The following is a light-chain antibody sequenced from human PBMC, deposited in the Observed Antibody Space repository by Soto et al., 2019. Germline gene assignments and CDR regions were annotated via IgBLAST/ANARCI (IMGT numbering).Light chain of an antibody. CDR1: KNDIGVYDF. V-gene: IGLV2-8*01. CDR2: EVV. CDR3: KSYAGSNTYV. J-gene: IGLJ1*01. Sequence: QAGLTQPPSASGSPGQSVTISCTGTKNDIGVYDFVSWYQHHPGKAPRLIIYEVVQRPSGVPDRFSGSKSGNTASLTVSGLQAADEAHYFCKSYAGSNTYVFGSGTKVTVL.